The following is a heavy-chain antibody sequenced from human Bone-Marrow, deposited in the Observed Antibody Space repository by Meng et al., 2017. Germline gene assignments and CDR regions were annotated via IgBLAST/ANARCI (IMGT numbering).Heavy chain of an antibody. D-gene: IGHD6-19*01. CDR3: ASWIYSCGWQ. Sequence: VQLQGSGPGLLKPSGTLPLTWVASGGSISSIDWWSWVRQPPGKGLEGIGEIYHGGETNYNPSLKSRVTIAIDKSKNQFSLKLSSVTAADTAVYYCASWIYSCGWQWGQGTLVTVSS. CDR2: IYHGGET. CDR1: GGSISSIDW. J-gene: IGHJ4*02. V-gene: IGHV4/OR15-8*02.